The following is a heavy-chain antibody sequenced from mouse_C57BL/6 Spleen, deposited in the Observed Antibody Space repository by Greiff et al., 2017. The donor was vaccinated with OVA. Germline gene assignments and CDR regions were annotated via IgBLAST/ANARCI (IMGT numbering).Heavy chain of an antibody. Sequence: VQLQQPGAELVMPGASVKLSCKASGYTFTSYWMHWVKQRPGQGLEWIGEIDPSDSYTNYNQKFKGKSTLTVDKSSSTAYMQLSSLTSEDSAVYYCAIYYGNYAWFAYWGQGTLVTVSA. V-gene: IGHV1-69*01. CDR2: IDPSDSYT. CDR3: AIYYGNYAWFAY. CDR1: GYTFTSYW. J-gene: IGHJ3*01. D-gene: IGHD2-1*01.